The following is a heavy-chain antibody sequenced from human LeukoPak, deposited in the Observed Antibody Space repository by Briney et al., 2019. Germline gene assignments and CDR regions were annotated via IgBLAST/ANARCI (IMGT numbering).Heavy chain of an antibody. CDR3: ARSTDYGGNFLFDY. CDR1: GFTFSSYW. Sequence: GGSLRLSCAASGFTFSSYWMSWVRQAPGKGLEWVANIKQDGSEKYYVDSVKGRFTIPRDNAKNSLYLQMNSLRAEDTAVYYCARSTDYGGNFLFDYWGQGTLVTVSS. CDR2: IKQDGSEK. V-gene: IGHV3-7*01. J-gene: IGHJ4*02. D-gene: IGHD4-23*01.